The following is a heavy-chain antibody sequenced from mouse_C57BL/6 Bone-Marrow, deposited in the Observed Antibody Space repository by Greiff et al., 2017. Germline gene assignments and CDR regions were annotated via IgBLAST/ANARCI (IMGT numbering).Heavy chain of an antibody. CDR1: GYSFTGYY. J-gene: IGHJ2*01. CDR3: APGVTTPYYCDY. V-gene: IGHV1-42*01. CDR2: INPSTGGT. Sequence: VQLKHSGPELVKPGASVKISCKASGYSFTGYYMNWVKQSPEKSLEWIGEINPSTGGTTYNQKFKAKATLTVDKSSSTAYMPLKSLTSEDSAVYYCAPGVTTPYYCDYWGQGTTLTVAA. D-gene: IGHD2-2*01.